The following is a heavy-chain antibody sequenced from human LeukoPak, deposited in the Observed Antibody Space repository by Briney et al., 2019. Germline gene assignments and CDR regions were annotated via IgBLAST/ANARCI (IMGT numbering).Heavy chain of an antibody. CDR2: ISWNNGSI. J-gene: IGHJ4*02. V-gene: IGHV3-9*01. Sequence: GGSLRLSCAASGFTFDDYAMHWVRQAPGKGLEWVSGISWNNGSIGYADSVKGRFTISRDNAKNSLYLQMNSLRAEDTALYYCAKDTALYYYDITPSYFDYWGQGTLVTVSS. CDR3: AKDTALYYYDITPSYFDY. CDR1: GFTFDDYA. D-gene: IGHD3-22*01.